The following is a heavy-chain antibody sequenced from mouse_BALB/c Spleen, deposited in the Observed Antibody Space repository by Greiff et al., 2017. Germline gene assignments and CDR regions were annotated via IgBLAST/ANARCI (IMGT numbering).Heavy chain of an antibody. D-gene: IGHD2-14*01. J-gene: IGHJ2*01. CDR1: GYTFTDYY. CDR3: ARGKVRRGFDY. CDR2: IYPGSGNT. Sequence: QVQLQQSGAELARPGASVKLSCKASGYTFTDYYINWVKQRTGQGLEWIGEIYPGSGNTYYNEKFKGKATLTADKSSSTAYMQLSSLTSEDSAVYFCARGKVRRGFDYWGQGTTLTVSS. V-gene: IGHV1-77*01.